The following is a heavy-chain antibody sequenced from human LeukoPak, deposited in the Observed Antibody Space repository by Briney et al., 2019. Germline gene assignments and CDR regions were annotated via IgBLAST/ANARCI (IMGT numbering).Heavy chain of an antibody. CDR2: IYSGGST. V-gene: IGHV3-53*01. D-gene: IGHD3-16*01. Sequence: GGSLRLSCAASGFIVSSNYMSWVRQAPGKGLEWVSVIYSGGSTYYADSLKGRFTVSRDISKNTLYLQMNSLRAEDTAIYYCAKVRKGVGAFDLWGQGTMVTVSS. CDR1: GFIVSSNY. J-gene: IGHJ3*01. CDR3: AKVRKGVGAFDL.